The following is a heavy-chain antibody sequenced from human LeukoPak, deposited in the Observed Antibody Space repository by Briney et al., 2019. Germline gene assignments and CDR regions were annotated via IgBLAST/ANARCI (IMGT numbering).Heavy chain of an antibody. J-gene: IGHJ3*02. V-gene: IGHV3-23*01. CDR2: ISGSGGST. Sequence: GGSLRLSCAASGFTFSSYAMSWVRQAPGKGLEWVSAISGSGGSTYYADSVKGRFTISRDNSKNTLYLQMNSLRAEDTAVYYYATLGRIAMVRGEEDAFDIWGQGTMVTVSS. CDR3: ATLGRIAMVRGEEDAFDI. CDR1: GFTFSSYA. D-gene: IGHD3-10*01.